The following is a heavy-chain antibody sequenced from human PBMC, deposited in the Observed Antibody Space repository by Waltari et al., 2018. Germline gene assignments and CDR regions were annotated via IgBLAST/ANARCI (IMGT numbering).Heavy chain of an antibody. D-gene: IGHD1-7*01. V-gene: IGHV3-30*18. CDR3: AKYGTTEPFDY. J-gene: IGHJ4*02. CDR2: ISYDGSNK. CDR1: GFTFSSYG. Sequence: QVQLVESGGGVVQPGRSLRLSCAASGFTFSSYGMHWVRQAPGKGLEWVAVISYDGSNKYYADSVKGRFTISRDNSKNTLYLQMNSLRAEDTAVYYCAKYGTTEPFDYWGQGTLVTVSS.